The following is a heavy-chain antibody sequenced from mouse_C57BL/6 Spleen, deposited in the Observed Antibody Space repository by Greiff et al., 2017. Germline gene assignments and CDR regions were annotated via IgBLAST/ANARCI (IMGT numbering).Heavy chain of an antibody. CDR1: GFTFSDYY. D-gene: IGHD2-2*01. CDR3: AEDGYTGYFDV. J-gene: IGHJ1*03. Sequence: EVKLVQSEGGLVQPGSSMKLSCTASGFTFSDYYMAWVRQVPEKGLEWVANINYDGSSTYYLDSLKSRFIISGDNAKNILYMQMSSLKSEDTATYYCAEDGYTGYFDVWGTGTTVTVSS. V-gene: IGHV5-16*01. CDR2: INYDGSST.